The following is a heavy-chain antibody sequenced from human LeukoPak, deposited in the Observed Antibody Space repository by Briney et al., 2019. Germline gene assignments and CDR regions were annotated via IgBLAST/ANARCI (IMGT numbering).Heavy chain of an antibody. D-gene: IGHD3-22*01. CDR1: GYTFTSYG. CDR3: ATGTPPPHYDSPSLDV. CDR2: ISAYNGNT. Sequence: GASVKASCKASGYTFTSYGISWVRQAPGQGLEWMGWISAYNGNTNYAQKLQGRVTMTTDTSTDTAYMELSSLRSEDTAVYYCATGTPPPHYDSPSLDVWGKGTTVTVSS. V-gene: IGHV1-18*01. J-gene: IGHJ6*04.